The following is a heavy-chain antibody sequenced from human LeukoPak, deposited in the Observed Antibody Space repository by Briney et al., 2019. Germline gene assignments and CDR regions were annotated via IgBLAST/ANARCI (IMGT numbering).Heavy chain of an antibody. D-gene: IGHD3-22*01. Sequence: GGSLRLSCTASGFTFGDYAMSWVRQAPGKGLEWVGFIRSKAYGGTTEYAASVKGRFTISRDDSKSIAYLQMNSLKTEDTAMYYCTKDYDSSGYYYVDYYYGMDVWGQGTTVTVSS. CDR3: TKDYDSSGYYYVDYYYGMDV. CDR1: GFTFGDYA. J-gene: IGHJ6*02. CDR2: IRSKAYGGTT. V-gene: IGHV3-49*04.